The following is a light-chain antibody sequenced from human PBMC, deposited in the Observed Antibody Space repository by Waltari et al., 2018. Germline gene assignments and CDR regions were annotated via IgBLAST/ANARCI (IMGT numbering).Light chain of an antibody. V-gene: IGKV1-16*02. J-gene: IGKJ4*01. CDR2: AAS. Sequence: EIQITQYPSSLSASVGNTVTNTCRARQGIGTYLVWFEHKPGTAPKSLIYAASSVQSGIPSKFSGSGSATDFTLTISSLQPEDFATYYCQQYHNYPRTFGGGTKVEIK. CDR1: QGIGTY. CDR3: QQYHNYPRT.